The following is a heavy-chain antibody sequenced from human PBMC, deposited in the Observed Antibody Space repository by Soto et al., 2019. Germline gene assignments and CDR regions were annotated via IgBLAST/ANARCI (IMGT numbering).Heavy chain of an antibody. V-gene: IGHV3-48*02. D-gene: IGHD4-17*01. Sequence: GESLKISCAASGFTFSSYSMNWVRQAPGKGLEWVSYISSSSTIYYADSVKGRFTISRDNAKNSLYLQMNSLRDEDTAVYYCARDLHDYGDYRTIEKGVNWYFDLWGRGTLVTVSS. CDR3: ARDLHDYGDYRTIEKGVNWYFDL. J-gene: IGHJ2*01. CDR1: GFTFSSYS. CDR2: ISSSSTI.